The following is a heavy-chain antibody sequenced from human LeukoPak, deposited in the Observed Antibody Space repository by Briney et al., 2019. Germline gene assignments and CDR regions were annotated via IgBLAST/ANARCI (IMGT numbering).Heavy chain of an antibody. D-gene: IGHD2-2*01. CDR2: IIPIFGTA. V-gene: IGHV1-69*13. J-gene: IGHJ5*02. CDR1: GGTFSSYA. Sequence: ASVKVSCKASGGTFSSYAISWVRQAPGQGLEWMGGIIPIFGTANYAQKFQGRVTITADESTSTAYMELSSLRSEDTAVYYCARDFYCSSTSCAIRNWFDPWGQGTLVTVSS. CDR3: ARDFYCSSTSCAIRNWFDP.